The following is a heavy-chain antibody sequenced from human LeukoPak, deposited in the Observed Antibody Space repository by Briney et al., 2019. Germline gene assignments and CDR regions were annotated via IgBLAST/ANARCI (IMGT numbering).Heavy chain of an antibody. V-gene: IGHV3-48*04. J-gene: IGHJ4*02. CDR2: ISSSGSTI. D-gene: IGHD6-19*01. Sequence: PGGSLRLSCAASGFTFSSYAMNWVRQAPGKGLEWVSYISSSGSTIYYADSVKGRFTISRDNAKNSLYLQMNSLRAEDTAVYYCARDSIQAGTRPEQSFDYWGQGTLVTVSS. CDR1: GFTFSSYA. CDR3: ARDSIQAGTRPEQSFDY.